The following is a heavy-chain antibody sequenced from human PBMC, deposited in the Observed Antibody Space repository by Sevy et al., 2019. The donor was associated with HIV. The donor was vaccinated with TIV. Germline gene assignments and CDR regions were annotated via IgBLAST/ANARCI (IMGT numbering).Heavy chain of an antibody. V-gene: IGHV3-49*04. Sequence: GGSLRLSCTTSRFTFGDYAMNWVRQAPGKGLEWVAFLRSKADGGTVDHAASVKGRFTISRADSKSIAYLQMNDLTTEDTGVYYCTRWKGLQSIFDYWGQGALVTVSS. D-gene: IGHD1-1*01. CDR3: TRWKGLQSIFDY. J-gene: IGHJ4*02. CDR2: LRSKADGGTV. CDR1: RFTFGDYA.